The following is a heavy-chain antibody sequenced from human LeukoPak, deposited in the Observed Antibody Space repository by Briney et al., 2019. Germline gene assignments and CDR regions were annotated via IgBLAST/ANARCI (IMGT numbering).Heavy chain of an antibody. J-gene: IGHJ4*02. CDR3: ARGWKLRYFDWLLIPY. D-gene: IGHD3-9*01. CDR1: GFTFSSYA. V-gene: IGHV3-30-3*01. CDR2: ISYDGSNK. Sequence: GGSLRLSCAASGFTFSSYAMHWVRQAPGKGLEWVAVISYDGSNKYYADSVKGRFTISRDNSKNTLYLQMNSLRAEDTAVYYCARGWKLRYFDWLLIPYWGQGTLVTVSS.